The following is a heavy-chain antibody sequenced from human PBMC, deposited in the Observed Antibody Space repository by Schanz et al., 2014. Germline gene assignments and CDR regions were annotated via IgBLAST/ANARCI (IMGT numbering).Heavy chain of an antibody. Sequence: VQLVQSGAEVKRPGASVRVSCKASGYTFTSYGISWVRQAPGQGLEWMGMINPSGGSTTYAQKFQGRVTMTRDTSTTTVYMDLASLTSDDTAVYFCARIIDGDYLYWGQGTLVTVSS. CDR2: INPSGGST. CDR1: GYTFTSYG. D-gene: IGHD4-17*01. J-gene: IGHJ4*02. CDR3: ARIIDGDYLY. V-gene: IGHV1-46*01.